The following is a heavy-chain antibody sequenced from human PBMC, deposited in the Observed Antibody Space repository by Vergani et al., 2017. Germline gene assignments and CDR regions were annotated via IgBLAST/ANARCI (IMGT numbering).Heavy chain of an antibody. J-gene: IGHJ6*03. CDR2: IIPIFGTA. Sequence: QVQLVQSGAEVKKPGSSVKVSCKASGGTFSSYAISWVRQAPGQGLEWMGGIIPIFGTANYAQKFQGRVTITADESTSTAYMELSSLRSEDTAVYYCARSSGYCSSTSCPRRPSGGGIYYYYMDVWSKGTTVTVSS. V-gene: IGHV1-69*01. CDR1: GGTFSSYA. D-gene: IGHD2-2*01. CDR3: ARSSGYCSSTSCPRRPSGGGIYYYYMDV.